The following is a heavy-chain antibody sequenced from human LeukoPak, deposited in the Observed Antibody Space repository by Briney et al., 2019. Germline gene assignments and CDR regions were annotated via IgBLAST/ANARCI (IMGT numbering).Heavy chain of an antibody. J-gene: IGHJ4*02. CDR2: IIPIFGTA. CDR1: GGTFSSYA. D-gene: IGHD2-15*01. V-gene: IGHV1-69*05. Sequence: GSSAKVSCKASGGTFSSYAISWVRQAPGQGLEWMGGIIPIFGTANYAQKFQGRVTITTDESTSTGYMELSSLRSEDTAVYYCARVVSSGFFDYWGQGTLVTVSS. CDR3: ARVVSSGFFDY.